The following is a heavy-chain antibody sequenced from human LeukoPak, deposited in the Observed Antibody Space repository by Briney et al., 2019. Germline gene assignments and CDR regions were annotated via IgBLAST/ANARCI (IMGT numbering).Heavy chain of an antibody. J-gene: IGHJ4*02. Sequence: TLSLTCAVSGGSISSGDFPWSWIRQPPGKGLEWIGYIFHTGPTSYHPSLKSRVTISVDMSKNQLSLRLTSVTAADTAVYYCASGFYGAGSHFDYWGQGTLVTVSS. CDR1: GGSISSGDFP. V-gene: IGHV4-30-2*01. CDR2: IFHTGPT. D-gene: IGHD3-10*01. CDR3: ASGFYGAGSHFDY.